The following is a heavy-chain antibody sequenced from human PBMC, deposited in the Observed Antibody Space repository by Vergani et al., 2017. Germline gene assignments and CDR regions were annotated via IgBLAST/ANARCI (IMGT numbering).Heavy chain of an antibody. CDR3: AREQAAAGMGNYYYYGMDV. Sequence: QVQLVQSGAEVKKPGASVKVSCKASGYTFTSYDIYWVRQATGQGLEWMGWMNPNSGNTGYAQKFQGRVTMTRNTSISTAYMELSSLRSEDTAVYYCAREQAAAGMGNYYYYGMDVWGQGTTVTVSS. J-gene: IGHJ6*02. CDR1: GYTFTSYD. D-gene: IGHD6-13*01. V-gene: IGHV1-8*01. CDR2: MNPNSGNT.